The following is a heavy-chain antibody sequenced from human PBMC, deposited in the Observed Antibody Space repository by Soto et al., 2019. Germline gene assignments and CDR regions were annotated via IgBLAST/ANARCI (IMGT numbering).Heavy chain of an antibody. Sequence: WGSRRLSCAASGFTFTSYWMPWVRQAPGKGLVWVPRINGDGSGTSYADSVKGRFTISRDKARNTMYLQMNSLRAEDTAVYYCAKGYSGYDYRYWCQGNVVTVDS. J-gene: IGHJ4*02. D-gene: IGHD5-12*01. CDR1: GFTFTSYW. CDR2: INGDGSGT. CDR3: AKGYSGYDYRY. V-gene: IGHV3-74*01.